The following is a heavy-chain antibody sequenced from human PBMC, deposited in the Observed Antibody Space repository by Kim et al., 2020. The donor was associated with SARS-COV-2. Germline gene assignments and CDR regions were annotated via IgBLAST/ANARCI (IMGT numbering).Heavy chain of an antibody. Sequence: DKTYYVESVKGILTISRDTTKNTLYLQMSSLRVEDTAVYYCATNLAAAGVVWGQGTLVTVSS. CDR2: DKT. J-gene: IGHJ4*02. D-gene: IGHD6-13*01. V-gene: IGHV3-66*01. CDR3: ATNLAAAGVV.